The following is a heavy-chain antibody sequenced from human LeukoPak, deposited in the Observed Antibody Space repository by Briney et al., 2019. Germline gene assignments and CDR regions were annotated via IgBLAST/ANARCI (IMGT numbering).Heavy chain of an antibody. V-gene: IGHV3-21*01. CDR1: GFTFSSYS. CDR2: ITIISIYL. D-gene: IGHD5-18*01. Sequence: PGGSLRLSCAASGFTFSSYSMDWVRHAPGKGREWVSSITIISIYLYYADSVKGRFTISRDNAKNSLYLQMNSLRAEDTAVYYCARGVTKSYGEHYDYWGQGTLVTVSS. CDR3: ARGVTKSYGEHYDY. J-gene: IGHJ4*02.